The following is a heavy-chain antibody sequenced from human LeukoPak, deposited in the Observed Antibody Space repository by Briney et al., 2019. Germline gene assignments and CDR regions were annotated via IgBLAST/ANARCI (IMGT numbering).Heavy chain of an antibody. Sequence: ASVKVSCKASGYTFTRYYMHWVRHTPGQGLEWMGWINPNNGETNYAQKFQGRVTMTRDTSTSTVYMELSSLRSEDTAVYYCARAYYHDSRDYYFPLYYWGQGTLVTVSS. CDR3: ARAYYHDSRDYYFPLYY. CDR2: INPNNGET. J-gene: IGHJ4*02. CDR1: GYTFTRYY. V-gene: IGHV1-2*02. D-gene: IGHD3-22*01.